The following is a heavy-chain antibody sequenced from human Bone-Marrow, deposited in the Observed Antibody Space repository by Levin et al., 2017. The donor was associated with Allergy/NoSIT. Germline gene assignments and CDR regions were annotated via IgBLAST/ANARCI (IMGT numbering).Heavy chain of an antibody. Sequence: ASVKVSCKASGYTFTNYAMNWVRQAPGQGLEWMGWINTNTGNPTYAQGFTGRFVFSLDTSVSTAYLQINSLKAEDTAVYYCAKVDDDYIWGNYNIDQWGQGTLVTVSS. J-gene: IGHJ5*02. CDR2: INTNTGNP. CDR3: AKVDDDYIWGNYNIDQ. CDR1: GYTFTNYA. V-gene: IGHV7-4-1*02. D-gene: IGHD3-16*01.